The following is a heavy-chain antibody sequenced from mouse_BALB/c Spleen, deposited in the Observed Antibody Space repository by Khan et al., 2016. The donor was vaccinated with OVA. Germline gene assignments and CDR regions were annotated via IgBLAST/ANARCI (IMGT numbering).Heavy chain of an antibody. V-gene: IGHV3-2*02. CDR2: IHYSGST. J-gene: IGHJ4*01. Sequence: VQLKQSGPGLVNPSQSLSLTCTVTGYSITSDYAWNWIRQFPGNKLEWMGYIHYSGSTNSNPALKSRISITRDTSKNQFFLQLNSVTTEDTATYYCARDGSRYNYAMDYWGQGTSVTVSS. CDR1: GYSITSDYA. CDR3: ARDGSRYNYAMDY. D-gene: IGHD2-3*01.